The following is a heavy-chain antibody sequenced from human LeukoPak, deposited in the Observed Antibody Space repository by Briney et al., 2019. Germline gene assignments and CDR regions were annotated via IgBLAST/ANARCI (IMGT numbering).Heavy chain of an antibody. D-gene: IGHD6-13*01. J-gene: IGHJ4*02. CDR2: VSDDGSNK. Sequence: PGGSLRLSCAASGFTFSSYGMHWVRQAPGKGLEWVAAVSDDGSNKYYADSVKGRFTISRDNSKNTLYLEMNSLRAEDTAVYYCAKVVIAAAGRFDYWGQGTLVTVSS. CDR3: AKVVIAAAGRFDY. V-gene: IGHV3-30*18. CDR1: GFTFSSYG.